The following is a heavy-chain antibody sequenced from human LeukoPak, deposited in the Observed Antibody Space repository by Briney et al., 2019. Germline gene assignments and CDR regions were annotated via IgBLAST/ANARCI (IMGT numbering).Heavy chain of an antibody. CDR2: SCYSGGT. CDR3: TPQTADYDFWSGYYTRGSRRWFDP. J-gene: IGHJ5*02. D-gene: IGHD3-3*01. V-gene: IGHV4-39*01. CDR1: GGSISSSSYD. Sequence: SETLSLTCTGSGGSISSSSYDWGGIRQPPGRVLGCIGSSCYSGGTYYNPSLKSRVTISVDTSKNPFSLKLGSVPAADPAVYYCTPQTADYDFWSGYYTRGSRRWFDPWGQGTLVTVSS.